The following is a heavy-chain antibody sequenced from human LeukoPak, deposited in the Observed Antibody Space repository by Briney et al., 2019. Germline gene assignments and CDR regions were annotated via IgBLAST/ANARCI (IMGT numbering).Heavy chain of an antibody. CDR2: ILNDGSKT. J-gene: IGHJ4*02. CDR3: AKDGIAVVSPVDY. D-gene: IGHD3-22*01. Sequence: PGGSLRLSCAASGFTFSSYTIHWVRQAPGKGLEWVALILNDGSKTYYADSVKGRFTISRDNSKNTVYLQMNSLRAEDTAVYYCAKDGIAVVSPVDYWGQGTLVTVSS. CDR1: GFTFSSYT. V-gene: IGHV3-30-3*01.